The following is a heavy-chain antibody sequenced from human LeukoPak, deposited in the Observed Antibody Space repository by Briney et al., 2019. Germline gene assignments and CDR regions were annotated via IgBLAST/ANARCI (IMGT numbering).Heavy chain of an antibody. CDR2: IKHDGSAK. J-gene: IGHJ3*01. D-gene: IGHD1-26*01. V-gene: IGHV3-7*01. CDR1: GFTFSSYA. CDR3: SRGGADYSFDV. Sequence: GGSLRLSCAASGFTFSSYALNWVRQPPGKGLEWVANIKHDGSAKLYVDSVKGRFTISRDSAKNSLYLQMNGLRAEDTAVYFCSRGGADYSFDVWGHGTMVTVSS.